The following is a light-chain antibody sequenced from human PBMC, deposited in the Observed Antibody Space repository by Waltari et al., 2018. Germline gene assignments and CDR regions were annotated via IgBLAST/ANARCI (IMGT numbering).Light chain of an antibody. J-gene: IGKJ1*01. Sequence: DIQMTQPPSSLSASVGDRVTITCRASQSIISYLNWYQQKPGKAPELLIYATSNLHSGVPSRFSGSGSGTDFTLTISSLQPEDFATYYCQQSFGTPRTFGQGTEVEVK. CDR3: QQSFGTPRT. CDR1: QSIISY. CDR2: ATS. V-gene: IGKV1-39*01.